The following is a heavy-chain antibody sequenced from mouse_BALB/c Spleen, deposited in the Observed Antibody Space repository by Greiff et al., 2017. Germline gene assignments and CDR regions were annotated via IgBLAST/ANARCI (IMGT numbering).Heavy chain of an antibody. Sequence: VKLVESGPGLVAPSQSLSITCTVSGFSLTSYGVHWVRQPPGKGLEWLGVIWAGGSTNYNSALMSRLSISKDNSKSQVFLKMNSLQTDDTAMYYCARDAGPWFAYWGQGTLVTVSA. V-gene: IGHV2-9*02. CDR2: IWAGGST. J-gene: IGHJ3*01. CDR3: ARDAGPWFAY. CDR1: GFSLTSYG.